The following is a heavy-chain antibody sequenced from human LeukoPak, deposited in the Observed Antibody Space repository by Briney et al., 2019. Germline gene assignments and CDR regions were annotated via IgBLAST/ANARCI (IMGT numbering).Heavy chain of an antibody. J-gene: IGHJ4*02. D-gene: IGHD3-10*01. CDR1: EFTFSSYG. CDR3: AKAGHGSGSYQSY. Sequence: GGSLRLSCAASEFTFSSYGMHWVRQAPGKGLEWVAVISYDGSNKYYADSVKGRFTISRDNSKNTLYLQMNSLRAEDTAVYYCAKAGHGSGSYQSYWGQGTLVTVSS. CDR2: ISYDGSNK. V-gene: IGHV3-30*18.